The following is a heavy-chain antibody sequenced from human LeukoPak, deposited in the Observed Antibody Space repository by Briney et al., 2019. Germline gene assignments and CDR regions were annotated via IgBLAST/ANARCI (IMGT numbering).Heavy chain of an antibody. CDR3: ARNPYSLSGENWFDP. Sequence: PSKILSLTCAVSGGSISSSDWWSWVRQPPGKGLEWIGEIYHSGSTNYNPSLKSRVTISMDKSKNQFSLKLTSVTAADTAVYYCARNPYSLSGENWFDPWGQGTLVTVSS. V-gene: IGHV4-4*02. CDR1: GGSISSSDW. D-gene: IGHD7-27*01. CDR2: IYHSGST. J-gene: IGHJ5*02.